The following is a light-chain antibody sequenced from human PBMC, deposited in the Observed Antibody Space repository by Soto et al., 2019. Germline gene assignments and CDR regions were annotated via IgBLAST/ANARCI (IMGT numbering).Light chain of an antibody. CDR2: GAS. J-gene: IGKJ1*01. Sequence: EIVLTQSPGTLSLSPGERATLSCRASQSISSSYLAIAWYQQKPGQPPRLLIYGASSRATGIPDRFSGSGSATDFALTISRLEPEDFAVYYCRQHDTSPWTFGQWTRLEFK. V-gene: IGKV3-20*01. CDR3: RQHDTSPWT. CDR1: QSISSSY.